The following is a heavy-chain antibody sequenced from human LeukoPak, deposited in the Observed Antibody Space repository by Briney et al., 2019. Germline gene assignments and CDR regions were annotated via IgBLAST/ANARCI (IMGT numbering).Heavy chain of an antibody. D-gene: IGHD1-26*01. CDR1: GDSIDSYY. J-gene: IGHJ4*02. V-gene: IGHV4-59*08. Sequence: SETLSLTCTVSGDSIDSYYWSWIRQPPGKGLEWIGYIYYRGTTSYNPFLKSRVTISVDTSKNQFSLKLNSVTAADTAVYYCARHSGASPHYFDYWGQGTLVTVSS. CDR2: IYYRGTT. CDR3: ARHSGASPHYFDY.